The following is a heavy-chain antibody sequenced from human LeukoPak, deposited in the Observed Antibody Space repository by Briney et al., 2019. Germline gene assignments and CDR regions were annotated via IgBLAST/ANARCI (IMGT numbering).Heavy chain of an antibody. CDR2: IYYSGNT. V-gene: IGHV4-31*03. Sequence: PSQTLSLTCTVSGGSMSSGGYYWSWIRQHPGKGLESIGYIYYSGNTYYNPSLKSRVTMSVDTSTNQFSLKLRSVTAGTAVYYCAREALEGFYYYDSSGLNAFDIWGQGTMVTVSS. CDR1: GGSMSSGGYY. D-gene: IGHD3-22*01. CDR3: AREALEGFYYYDSSGLNAFDI. J-gene: IGHJ3*02.